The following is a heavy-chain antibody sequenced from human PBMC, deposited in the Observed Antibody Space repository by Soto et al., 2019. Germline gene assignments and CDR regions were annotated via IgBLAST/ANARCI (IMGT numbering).Heavy chain of an antibody. CDR3: ARGITGTTSYFDY. V-gene: IGHV3-21*01. J-gene: IGHJ4*02. CDR1: GFTFSSYS. D-gene: IGHD1-7*01. CDR2: ISSSSSNI. Sequence: GGSLRLSCAASGFTFSSYSMNWVRQAPGKGLEWVSSISSSSSNIYYADSVKGRITISRDNAKNSLYLQMNGLRAEDTAVYYCARGITGTTSYFDYWGQGTLVTVSS.